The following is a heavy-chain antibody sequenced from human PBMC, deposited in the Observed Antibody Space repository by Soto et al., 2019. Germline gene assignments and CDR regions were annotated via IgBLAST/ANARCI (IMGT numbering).Heavy chain of an antibody. CDR1: GGSISSGGYS. Sequence: SETLYLTCAVSGGSISSGGYSWSWIRQPPGKGLEWIGYIYHSGSTYYNPSLKSRVTISVDRSKNQFSLRLSSVTAADTAVYYCARARLYSNNWFDPWGQGTLVTVSS. D-gene: IGHD6-13*01. CDR3: ARARLYSNNWFDP. J-gene: IGHJ5*02. CDR2: IYHSGST. V-gene: IGHV4-30-2*01.